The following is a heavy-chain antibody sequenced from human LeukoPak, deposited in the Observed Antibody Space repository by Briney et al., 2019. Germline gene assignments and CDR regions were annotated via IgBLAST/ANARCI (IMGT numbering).Heavy chain of an antibody. V-gene: IGHV3-23*01. J-gene: IGHJ1*01. CDR2: ISGSGGST. CDR1: GFTFTSYA. D-gene: IGHD2-15*01. CDR3: AKDTDVVVPEYFQY. Sequence: AGGSLRLSCAASGFTFTSYAMNWVRQAPGKGLECVSAISGSGGSTYYADSVKGRFTVSRDNSENTLFLQMNSLRAEDTAIYYCAKDTDVVVPEYFQYWRQGTLATVSS.